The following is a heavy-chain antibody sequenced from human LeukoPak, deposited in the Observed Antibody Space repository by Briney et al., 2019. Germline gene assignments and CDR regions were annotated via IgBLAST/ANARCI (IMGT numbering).Heavy chain of an antibody. J-gene: IGHJ4*02. CDR1: GGSIKSHY. V-gene: IGHV4-59*11. D-gene: IGHD3-22*01. CDR2: IYYSGST. CDR3: ATIPGYYDSRGYSPFDY. Sequence: SETLSLTWTVSGGSIKSHYWSWIRQPPGKGLEWIGHIYYSGSTNYNPSLKSRATISVDTSKNQFSLKLNSVTAADTAVYYCATIPGYYDSRGYSPFDYWGQGALVTVSS.